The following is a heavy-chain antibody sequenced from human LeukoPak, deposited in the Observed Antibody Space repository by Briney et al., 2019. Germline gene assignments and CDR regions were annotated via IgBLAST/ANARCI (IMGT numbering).Heavy chain of an antibody. CDR3: ARGGHPITMIVDVAGNAFDM. V-gene: IGHV4-34*01. CDR2: INHSGST. J-gene: IGHJ3*02. D-gene: IGHD3-22*01. Sequence: PSETLSLTCAVYGGSFSGYYWSWIRQPPGKGLEWIGEINHSGSTNYNPPLKSRVTISVHTYKNQFYLKLSSVAAADTAVYYCARGGHPITMIVDVAGNAFDMWRQDTMVTVSS. CDR1: GGSFSGYY.